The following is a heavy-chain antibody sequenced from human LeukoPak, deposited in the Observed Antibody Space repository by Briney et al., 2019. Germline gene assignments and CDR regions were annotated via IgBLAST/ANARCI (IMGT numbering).Heavy chain of an antibody. J-gene: IGHJ4*02. CDR2: IIPIVGTA. CDR3: ARPHTPRYDSSGYCCFVY. D-gene: IGHD3-22*01. CDR1: GCTFSSYA. V-gene: IGHV1-69*01. Sequence: SVKVSCKASGCTFSSYAISWVRQAPGPGLESMGGIIPIVGTADYAQKFQGRVTITADESTSTAYMELSSLRSEDTAVYYCARPHTPRYDSSGYCCFVYWCQGTLVTVSS.